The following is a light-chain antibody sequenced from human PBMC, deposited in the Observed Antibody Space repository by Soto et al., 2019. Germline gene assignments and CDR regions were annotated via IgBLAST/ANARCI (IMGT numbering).Light chain of an antibody. CDR3: QQYNKWPPIT. V-gene: IGKV3-15*01. Sequence: ETVMTQSPATLSVSPGERATLSCRSSQSVSSNLAWYQQKPGRAPRLLIYDASTRATGIPARFSGSGSGTEFTLTINSLQSEDFAVYYCQQYNKWPPITFGQGTRLEIK. CDR1: QSVSSN. J-gene: IGKJ5*01. CDR2: DAS.